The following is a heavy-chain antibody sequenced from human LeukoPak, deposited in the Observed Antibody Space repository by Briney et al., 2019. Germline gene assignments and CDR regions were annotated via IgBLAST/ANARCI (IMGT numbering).Heavy chain of an antibody. D-gene: IGHD2-21*02. CDR1: GYTFTGYY. Sequence: ASVKVSCKASGYTFTGYYIHWVRQAPGQGLEGMGWINPNSGGINYAQKFQGRVTMTKDTSISTAYMELSRLRSDDTAVYYCAREGSILAYCGGDCYPSYFDYWGQGTLVTVSS. J-gene: IGHJ4*02. CDR2: INPNSGGI. CDR3: AREGSILAYCGGDCYPSYFDY. V-gene: IGHV1-2*02.